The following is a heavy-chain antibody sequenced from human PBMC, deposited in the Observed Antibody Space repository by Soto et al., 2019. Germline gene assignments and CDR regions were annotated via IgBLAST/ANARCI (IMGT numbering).Heavy chain of an antibody. D-gene: IGHD2-15*01. V-gene: IGHV4-61*01. CDR1: VGSVSSGNYY. J-gene: IGHJ5*02. CDR3: ASALYCSGGSCSFDP. Sequence: SETLSLTCTVSVGSVSSGNYYWSWIRQPPGKGLEWIGFIYYTGSTSYNPSLKSRVTISIDTSKNQFSLKLTSVTAADTAVYYCASALYCSGGSCSFDPWGQGTLVTVSS. CDR2: IYYTGST.